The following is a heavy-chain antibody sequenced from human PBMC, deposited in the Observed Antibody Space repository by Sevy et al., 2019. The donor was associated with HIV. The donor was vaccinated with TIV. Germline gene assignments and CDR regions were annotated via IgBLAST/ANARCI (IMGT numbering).Heavy chain of an antibody. V-gene: IGHV1-2*02. Sequence: ASVKVSCKASGYTFRDSGYYVHWVRQAPGQGLEWMGCINPKSGARNYAQKFQGRVTMTRDTSVSTANMELTRLTSDDTAVYYCARESYDFWTGPVDYDYGMDVWGQGTTVTVSS. D-gene: IGHD3-3*01. CDR1: GYTFRDSGYY. CDR2: INPKSGAR. J-gene: IGHJ6*02. CDR3: ARESYDFWTGPVDYDYGMDV.